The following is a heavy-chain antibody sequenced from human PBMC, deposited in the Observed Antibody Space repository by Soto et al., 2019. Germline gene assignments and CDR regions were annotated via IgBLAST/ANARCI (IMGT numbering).Heavy chain of an antibody. CDR2: IIPIFSTA. CDR1: GGTFSSYA. V-gene: IGHV1-69*06. CDR3: ARTIPQRIAVAGTPPNNWFDP. D-gene: IGHD6-19*01. Sequence: ASVKVSCKASGGTFSSYAISWVRQAPGQGLEWMGGIIPIFSTANYAQKFQGRVTITADKSTSTAYMELSSLRSEDTAVYYCARTIPQRIAVAGTPPNNWFDPWGQGTLVTVSS. J-gene: IGHJ5*02.